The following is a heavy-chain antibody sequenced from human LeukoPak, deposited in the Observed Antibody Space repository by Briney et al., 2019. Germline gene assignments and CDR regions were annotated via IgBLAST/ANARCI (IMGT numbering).Heavy chain of an antibody. V-gene: IGHV3-23*01. CDR3: ARAGDAFDI. CDR2: ISVSGGST. J-gene: IGHJ3*02. CDR1: GFTFSKYA. Sequence: GGSLRLSCAASGFTFSKYAMTWVRQAPGKGLEWVSGISVSGGSTNYADSVKGRFTVPRDNSKNTLYLQMNSLRAEDTAIYYCARAGDAFDIWGQGTMVTVSS.